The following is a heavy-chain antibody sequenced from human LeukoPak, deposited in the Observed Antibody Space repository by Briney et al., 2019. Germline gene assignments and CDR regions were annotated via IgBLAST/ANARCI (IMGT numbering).Heavy chain of an antibody. Sequence: PGGSLRLSCAASGFTFSSYSMSWVRQAAGKGLEWVSAISGSGGSTYYADPVKGRFTLSRDNSKNTLYLQMHSLRAEDTVVYYCAKGYGGNSGGWGEGTLVTVSS. CDR2: ISGSGGST. CDR1: GFTFSSYS. V-gene: IGHV3-23*01. D-gene: IGHD4-23*01. CDR3: AKGYGGNSGG. J-gene: IGHJ4*02.